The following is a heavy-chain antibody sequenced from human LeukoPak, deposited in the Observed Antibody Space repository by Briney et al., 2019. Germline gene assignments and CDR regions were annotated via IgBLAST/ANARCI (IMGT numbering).Heavy chain of an antibody. CDR2: IKEDESKT. D-gene: IGHD2-21*02. CDR3: ARDASLYCAGDTCYWAFDR. Sequence: GGSLRLSCEASGFTFSTYTMNWVRQAPGRGLEWVANIKEDESKTYYVDSVKGRFTISRDNAEKSLFLQMNSLRAEDTAVYYCARDASLYCAGDTCYWAFDRWGQGTLVTVS. J-gene: IGHJ5*02. CDR1: GFTFSTYT. V-gene: IGHV3-7*01.